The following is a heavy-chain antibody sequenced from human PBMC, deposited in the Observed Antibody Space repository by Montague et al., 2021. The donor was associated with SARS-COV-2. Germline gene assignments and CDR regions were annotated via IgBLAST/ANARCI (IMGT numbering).Heavy chain of an antibody. CDR2: INHSGST. D-gene: IGHD3-22*01. CDR3: ARGAPTISMILVVMTGAGWYFDL. V-gene: IGHV4-34*01. J-gene: IGHJ2*01. Sequence: LTCAVYGGSFSDYYWSWIRQPPGKGLEWIGEINHSGSTNYNPSLRSRVTISVDTSKNQFSLKLSAVTAADTAVYYCARGAPTISMILVVMTGAGWYFDLWGRGTLVTVSS. CDR1: GGSFSDYY.